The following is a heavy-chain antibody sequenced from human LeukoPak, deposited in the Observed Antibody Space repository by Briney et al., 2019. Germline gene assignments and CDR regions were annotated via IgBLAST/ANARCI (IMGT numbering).Heavy chain of an antibody. CDR3: AKFAGRYYDFWSGPTSDGAFDI. J-gene: IGHJ3*02. CDR1: GFTFSSYG. V-gene: IGHV3-30*02. CDR2: IWYDGSNK. Sequence: PGGSLRLSCAASGFTFSSYGMHWVRQAPGKGLEWVAVIWYDGSNKYYADSVKGRFTISRDNSKNTLYLQMNSLRAEDTAVYYCAKFAGRYYDFWSGPTSDGAFDIWGQGTMVTVSS. D-gene: IGHD3-3*01.